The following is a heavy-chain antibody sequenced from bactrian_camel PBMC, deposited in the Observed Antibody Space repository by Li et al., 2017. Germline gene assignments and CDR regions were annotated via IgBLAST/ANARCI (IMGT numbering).Heavy chain of an antibody. D-gene: IGHD6*01. CDR3: AADERSYSRYTWTAPARYRD. J-gene: IGHJ4*01. CDR1: GFTFDEHD. V-gene: IGHV3S60*01. CDR2: IRRDGAT. Sequence: HVQLVESGGGSVQAGGSLRLSCTASGFTFDEHDMGWYRQAPGNEWELASTIRRDGATYYADSVKGRFAISQDTAKSTVHLQMNSLKPEDTAMYYCAADERSYSRYTWTAPARYRDWGQGTQVTVS.